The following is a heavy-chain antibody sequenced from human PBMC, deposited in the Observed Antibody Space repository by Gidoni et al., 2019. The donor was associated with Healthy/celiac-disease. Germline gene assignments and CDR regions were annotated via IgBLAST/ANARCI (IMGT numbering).Heavy chain of an antibody. J-gene: IGHJ4*02. CDR1: GFTFSSYS. V-gene: IGHV3-21*01. CDR2: ISSSSSYI. CDR3: ASHYGGNSGDY. D-gene: IGHD4-17*01. Sequence: EVQLVESGGGLVKPGGSLRLSCAASGFTFSSYSMNWVRQAPGKGLEWVSSISSSSSYIYYADSVKGRFTISRDNAKNSLYLQMNSLIAEDTAVYYCASHYGGNSGDYWGQGTLVTVSS.